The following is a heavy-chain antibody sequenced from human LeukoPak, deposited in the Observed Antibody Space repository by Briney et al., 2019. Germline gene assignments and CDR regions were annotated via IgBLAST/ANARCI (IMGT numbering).Heavy chain of an antibody. Sequence: GGSLRLSCAASGFTFSSYAMSWVRQAPGKGLEWVSAISGSGGSTYYADSVKGRFTISRDNSKNTLYLQMNGLRAEDTAVYYCAKVRADIVLMVYEYYFDYWGQGTLVTVSS. V-gene: IGHV3-23*01. CDR2: ISGSGGST. J-gene: IGHJ4*02. CDR1: GFTFSSYA. CDR3: AKVRADIVLMVYEYYFDY. D-gene: IGHD2-8*01.